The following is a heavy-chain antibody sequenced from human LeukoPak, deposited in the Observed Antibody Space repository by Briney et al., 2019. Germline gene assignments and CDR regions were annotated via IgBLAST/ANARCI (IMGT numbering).Heavy chain of an antibody. CDR1: GGSISSNGYY. CDR3: ARHGGGWSFDY. V-gene: IGHV4-39*01. CDR2: MYYSGST. Sequence: KSSETLSLTCTVSGGSISSNGYYWGWIRQPPGKGLEGIGDMYYSGSTYYNPSLKSRVTISVDTSKNQFSLKLSSVTAADTAVYYCARHGGGWSFDYWGQGTLITVSS. D-gene: IGHD6-19*01. J-gene: IGHJ4*02.